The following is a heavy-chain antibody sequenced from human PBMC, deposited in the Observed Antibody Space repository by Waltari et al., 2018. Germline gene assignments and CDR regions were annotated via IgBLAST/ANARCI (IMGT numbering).Heavy chain of an antibody. CDR2: IYHSGSS. J-gene: IGHJ4*02. CDR1: GYSISSGYY. Sequence: QVQLQESGPGLVKPSETLSLTCAVSGYSISSGYYWGWIRQPPGKGLEWIGSIYHSGSSYYQPSLQSRVTISVDTSKSQFSLTLSSVTAADTAVYYCATLGYCSGGSCYPSYWGQGTLVTVSS. CDR3: ATLGYCSGGSCYPSY. V-gene: IGHV4-38-2*01. D-gene: IGHD2-15*01.